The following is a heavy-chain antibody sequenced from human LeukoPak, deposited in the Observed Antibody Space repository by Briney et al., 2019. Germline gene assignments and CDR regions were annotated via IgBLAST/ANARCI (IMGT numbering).Heavy chain of an antibody. CDR2: ISAYNGNT. J-gene: IGHJ6*02. Sequence: ASVKVSCKASGYTFTSYGISWVRQAPGQGLEWMGWISAYNGNTNYAQKLQGRVTMTTDTSTSTAYMEPRSLRSDDTAVYYCARDLSHYGMDVWGQGTTVTVSS. V-gene: IGHV1-18*01. CDR3: ARDLSHYGMDV. D-gene: IGHD2-21*02. CDR1: GYTFTSYG.